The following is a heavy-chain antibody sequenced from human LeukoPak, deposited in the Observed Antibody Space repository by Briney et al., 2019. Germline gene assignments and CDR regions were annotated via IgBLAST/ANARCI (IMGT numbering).Heavy chain of an antibody. CDR1: GFTFDNSG. D-gene: IGHD3/OR15-3a*01. CDR2: ISYDGTNS. CDR3: AKKYDNWIDY. Sequence: PGGSLRLSCAASGFTFDNSGMHWVRQAPGEGLEWMAVISYDGTNSYYADSVKGRFAISRDNSKNTVFLQMNSLRVEDTAVYYCAKKYDNWIDYWGQGTLVTVSS. V-gene: IGHV3-30*18. J-gene: IGHJ4*02.